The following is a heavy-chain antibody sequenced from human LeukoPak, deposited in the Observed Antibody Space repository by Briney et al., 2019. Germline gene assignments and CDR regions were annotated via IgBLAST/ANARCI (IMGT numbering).Heavy chain of an antibody. CDR3: ASLWFGDLAYFDL. D-gene: IGHD3-10*01. V-gene: IGHV4-39*01. Sequence: PSETLSLTCTVSGGSISSSSYYWDWIRQSPGKGLEWIGSIYYSGSAYYNPSLKSRLTISVDTSKNQFSLKLSSVTAADTAVYYCASLWFGDLAYFDLWGRGTLVTVSS. J-gene: IGHJ2*01. CDR2: IYYSGSA. CDR1: GGSISSSSYY.